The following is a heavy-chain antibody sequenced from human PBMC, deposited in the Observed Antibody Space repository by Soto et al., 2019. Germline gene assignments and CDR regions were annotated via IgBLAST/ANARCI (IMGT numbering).Heavy chain of an antibody. J-gene: IGHJ4*02. CDR1: GFTFSSYG. V-gene: IGHV3-30*18. Sequence: GGSLRLSCAASGFTFSSYGMHWVRQAPGKGLEWVAVITYDGRNKYYGDSVKGRFTISRDNSKNTLYLQMNGLRAEDTAVYYCAKDLSDCSAGTCYYFDYWGQGTLVTVSS. CDR3: AKDLSDCSAGTCYYFDY. CDR2: ITYDGRNK. D-gene: IGHD2-15*01.